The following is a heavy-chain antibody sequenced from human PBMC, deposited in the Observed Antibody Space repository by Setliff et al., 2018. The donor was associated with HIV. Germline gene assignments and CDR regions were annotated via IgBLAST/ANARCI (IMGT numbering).Heavy chain of an antibody. Sequence: GPSVKVSCKASGYTFTNFFLHWVRQAPGQGPEWMGMINPGSGTTTYAQNFQGRVTMTRDTSTSTVYLELRSPRSEDTVVYYCAKDLFRTPTYDSSAYWSYFESWGQGTLVTVSS. D-gene: IGHD3-22*01. CDR3: AKDLFRTPTYDSSAYWSYFES. J-gene: IGHJ4*02. CDR1: GYTFTNFF. CDR2: INPGSGTT. V-gene: IGHV1-46*01.